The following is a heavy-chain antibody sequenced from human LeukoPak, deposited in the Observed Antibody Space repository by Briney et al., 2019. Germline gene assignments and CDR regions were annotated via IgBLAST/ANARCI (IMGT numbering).Heavy chain of an antibody. CDR1: GFTFSGSD. CDR2: IGIKANNYAT. D-gene: IGHD6-19*01. Sequence: GGSLRLSCAASGFTFSGSDMHWVRQASGKGLEWVGRIGIKANNYATAYSAALKGRFTISRDDSKNTAYLQMNSRRTEDTAVYYCTTYTRGHYWGQGSLVTVSS. CDR3: TTYTRGHY. V-gene: IGHV3-73*01. J-gene: IGHJ4*02.